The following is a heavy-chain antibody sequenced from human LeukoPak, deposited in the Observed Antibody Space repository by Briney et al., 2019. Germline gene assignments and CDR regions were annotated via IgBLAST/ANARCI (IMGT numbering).Heavy chain of an antibody. CDR3: ARANHQYYYDSSGYYPTPTFDY. J-gene: IGHJ4*02. Sequence: EASVRVSCKASGYTFTSYGISWVRQAPGQGLEWMGWISAYNGNTNYAQKLQGRVIMTTDTSTSTAYVELRSLRSDDTAVYYCARANHQYYYDSSGYYPTPTFDYWGQGTLVTVSS. V-gene: IGHV1-18*01. CDR1: GYTFTSYG. CDR2: ISAYNGNT. D-gene: IGHD3-22*01.